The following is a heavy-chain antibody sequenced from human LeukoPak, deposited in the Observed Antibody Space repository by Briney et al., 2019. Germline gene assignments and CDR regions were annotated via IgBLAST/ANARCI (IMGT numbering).Heavy chain of an antibody. CDR1: GYSISSGYY. J-gene: IGHJ5*02. D-gene: IGHD3-10*01. Sequence: PSETLSLTCTVSGYSISSGYYWGWIRQPPGKGLEWIGSIYHSGSTYYNPSLKSRVTVSVDTSKNQFSLKLSSVTAADTAVYYCARCREVNYYGSGSYSATGGWFDPWGQGTLVTVSS. CDR3: ARCREVNYYGSGSYSATGGWFDP. CDR2: IYHSGST. V-gene: IGHV4-38-2*02.